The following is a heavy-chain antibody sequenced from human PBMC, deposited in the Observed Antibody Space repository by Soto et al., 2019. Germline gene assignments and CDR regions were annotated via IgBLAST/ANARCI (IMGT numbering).Heavy chain of an antibody. Sequence: EVHLVESGGGLVKHGGSLRLSCEDSGFTFSSYTMNWVRRAPGKGLEWVSSISSRSTNTHYADSVRGRFTISRDNAKRSLYLQMNSLRAEDTAVYYCAWGPLYYFDYWGQGTLVTVSS. CDR2: ISSRSTNT. CDR1: GFTFSSYT. V-gene: IGHV3-21*01. D-gene: IGHD3-16*01. CDR3: AWGPLYYFDY. J-gene: IGHJ4*02.